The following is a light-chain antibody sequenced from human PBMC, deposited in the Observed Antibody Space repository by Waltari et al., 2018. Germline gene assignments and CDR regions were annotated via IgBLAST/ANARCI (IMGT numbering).Light chain of an antibody. J-gene: IGKJ2*01. CDR2: DAS. Sequence: EIVLTQSPATLSLSPGETATLSCRASQSIRTYLGWYQQKPGQAPRLLRFDASSRATGIPARFRGTGSGTDFTLTVSDLEPEDFGIYYCQQRSIWPYTFGQGTRLEIK. CDR3: QQRSIWPYT. V-gene: IGKV3-11*01. CDR1: QSIRTY.